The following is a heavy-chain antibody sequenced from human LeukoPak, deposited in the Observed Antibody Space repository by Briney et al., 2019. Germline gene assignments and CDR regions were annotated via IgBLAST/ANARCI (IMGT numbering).Heavy chain of an antibody. CDR2: ISAYNGNT. CDR1: GYTFTSYG. D-gene: IGHD5-18*01. Sequence: ASVKVSCKASGYTFTSYGISWVRQAPGQGLEWMGWISAYNGNTNYAQKLQGRVTMTTDTSTSTAYMELSSLRSEDTAVYYCARDRIQLWPYDAFDIWGQGTMVTVSS. J-gene: IGHJ3*02. V-gene: IGHV1-18*01. CDR3: ARDRIQLWPYDAFDI.